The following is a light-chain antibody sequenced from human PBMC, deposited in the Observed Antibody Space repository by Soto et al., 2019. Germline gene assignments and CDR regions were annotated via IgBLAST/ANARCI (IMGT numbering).Light chain of an antibody. CDR3: QQYQRYWT. J-gene: IGKJ1*01. CDR1: QGITGW. V-gene: IGKV1-5*01. CDR2: DAS. Sequence: DIQLTQSPSTLSASVGDRVTITCRASQGITGWLAWYQQTPGKAPKLLIFDASTLESGVPPRFTGSGSGTEFTLSISNLQPDDFATYYCQQYQRYWTFGHGTKVEVK.